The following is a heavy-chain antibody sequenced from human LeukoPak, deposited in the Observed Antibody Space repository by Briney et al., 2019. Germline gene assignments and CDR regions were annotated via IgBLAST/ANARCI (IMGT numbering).Heavy chain of an antibody. D-gene: IGHD4-11*01. CDR2: IYYSGRT. J-gene: IGHJ5*02. Sequence: SETLSLTCTVSGGSISSDYWSWIRQPPGKELEWIGYIYYSGRTYYNPSLQSRVTISVDTSKNQFSLNLRSVTPAGTAVYFCATGFYSPASWGRGALVTVSS. CDR3: ATGFYSPAS. V-gene: IGHV4-59*01. CDR1: GGSISSDY.